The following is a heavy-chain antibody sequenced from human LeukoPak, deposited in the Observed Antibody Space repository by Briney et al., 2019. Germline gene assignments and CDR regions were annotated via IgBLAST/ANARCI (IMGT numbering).Heavy chain of an antibody. J-gene: IGHJ3*02. Sequence: GGSLRLSCAASGFTFSSYWMSWVRQAPGKGLEWVANIKQDGSEKYYVDSVKGRFTISRDNAKNSLYLQMNSLRAEDTAVYYCARDLLNWNPSVDAFDIWGQGTMVTVSS. CDR2: IKQDGSEK. V-gene: IGHV3-7*01. CDR1: GFTFSSYW. CDR3: ARDLLNWNPSVDAFDI. D-gene: IGHD1-1*01.